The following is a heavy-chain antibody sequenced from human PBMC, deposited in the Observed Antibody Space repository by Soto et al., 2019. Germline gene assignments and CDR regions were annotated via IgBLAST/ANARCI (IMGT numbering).Heavy chain of an antibody. CDR1: GFTFSGYA. Sequence: QVQLVESGGGVVQPGRSLRLSCAASGFTFSGYAMHWVRQAPGRGLEWVAVISYDGSNKYYADSVKGRLTISRDNSKNTVYLQLNGLRAEDTAVYYCARDHYSDSSGGYFDYWGPGTLVTVSS. CDR2: ISYDGSNK. CDR3: ARDHYSDSSGGYFDY. V-gene: IGHV3-30-3*01. D-gene: IGHD3-22*01. J-gene: IGHJ4*02.